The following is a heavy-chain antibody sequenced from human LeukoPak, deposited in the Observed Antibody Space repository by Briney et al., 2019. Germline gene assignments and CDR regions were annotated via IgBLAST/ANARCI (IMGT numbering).Heavy chain of an antibody. J-gene: IGHJ6*03. Sequence: GESLQISCQGSGYSFTSFWIGWVRQMPGKGLEWMGIIYXXXXDTRYSPSFQGQVTISADKSISTAYLQWSSLKASDTAMYYCXXXXRXVXXNHGXXXXMDVWGKGTTVTVSS. D-gene: IGHD1-14*01. CDR2: IYXXXXDT. CDR1: GYSFTSFW. CDR3: XXXXRXVXXNHGXXXXMDV. V-gene: IGHV5-51*01.